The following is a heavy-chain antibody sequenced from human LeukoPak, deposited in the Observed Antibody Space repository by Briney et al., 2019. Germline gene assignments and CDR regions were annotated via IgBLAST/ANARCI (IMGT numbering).Heavy chain of an antibody. CDR1: GFTFDDYG. CDR3: SRAEEYGDYAMDY. Sequence: GGSLRLSCAASGFTFDDYGMSWVRQAPGKGLEWVSGINWNGGSTGYADSAKGRFTISRDNAKNSLYLQMNSLRAEDTALYYCSRAEEYGDYAMDYWGQGTLVTVSS. CDR2: INWNGGST. V-gene: IGHV3-20*04. D-gene: IGHD4-17*01. J-gene: IGHJ4*02.